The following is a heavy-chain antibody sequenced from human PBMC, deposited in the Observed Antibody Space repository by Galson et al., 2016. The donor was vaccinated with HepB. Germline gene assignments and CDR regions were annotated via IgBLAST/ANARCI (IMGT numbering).Heavy chain of an antibody. CDR2: ITSTSSTI. J-gene: IGHJ6*02. CDR3: ARPIAAANYYYYYAMDV. Sequence: SLRLSCAASKSTFSNYNMNWVRQAPGKGLEWVSYITSTSSTIYYADSVKGRFTISRDNAKNSLYLQMSRLRDEDTAVYYCARPIAAANYYYYYAMDVWGQGTTVTVSS. D-gene: IGHD6-13*01. V-gene: IGHV3-48*02. CDR1: KSTFSNYN.